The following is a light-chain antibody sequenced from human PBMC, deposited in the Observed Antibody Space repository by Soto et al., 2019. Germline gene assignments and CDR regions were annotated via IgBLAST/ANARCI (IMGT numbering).Light chain of an antibody. Sequence: EIVLRQAPGTLPLSQPDRSTLSCLASQSVPYNHLAWYQQKPGQAPRLLIYVASRRATAFPDRFSASGSGTDFTLTICRLEPEDFAVYYCQQYGGSPYTFGQGTKVDIK. V-gene: IGKV3-20*01. CDR3: QQYGGSPYT. J-gene: IGKJ2*01. CDR1: QSVPYNH. CDR2: VAS.